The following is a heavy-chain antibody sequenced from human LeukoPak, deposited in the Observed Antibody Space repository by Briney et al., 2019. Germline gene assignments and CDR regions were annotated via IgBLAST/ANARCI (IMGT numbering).Heavy chain of an antibody. J-gene: IGHJ4*02. CDR2: IIPIFGTA. D-gene: IGHD2-2*01. CDR1: GGTFSSYA. CDR3: ARDGSRGYITAATFDY. V-gene: IGHV1-69*06. Sequence: APVKVSCKASGGTFSSYAISWVRQAPGQGLEWMGGIIPIFGTANYAQKFQGRVTITADKSTSTAYMELSSLRSEDTAVYYCARDGSRGYITAATFDYWGQGTLVTVSS.